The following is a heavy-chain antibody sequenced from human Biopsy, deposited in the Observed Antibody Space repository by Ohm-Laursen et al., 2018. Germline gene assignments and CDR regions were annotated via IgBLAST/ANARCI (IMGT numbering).Heavy chain of an antibody. CDR1: GGSISSSTTYY. Sequence: SQTLSLTCTVSGGSISSSTTYYWAWLRQPPGKGLEWIGSIYNTETTFYTPSLKSRVNISVDTSTNQFSLKVSSVTAADTALYFCARHPTGFWFDPWGHGTLVTVSS. CDR2: IYNTETT. J-gene: IGHJ5*02. CDR3: ARHPTGFWFDP. V-gene: IGHV4-39*01.